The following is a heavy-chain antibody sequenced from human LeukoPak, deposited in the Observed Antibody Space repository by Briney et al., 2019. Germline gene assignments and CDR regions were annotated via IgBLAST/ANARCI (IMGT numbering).Heavy chain of an antibody. CDR3: AREVIAARDYYYGMDV. V-gene: IGHV1-18*01. J-gene: IGHJ6*02. Sequence: GASVKVSCKPSGYSFSSYGISWVRQAPGQGLEWMGWISAYNGNTNYAQKLQGRVTMTTDTSTSTANMELRSLRSDDTAVYYCAREVIAARDYYYGMDVWGQGTTVTVSS. CDR2: ISAYNGNT. D-gene: IGHD6-6*01. CDR1: GYSFSSYG.